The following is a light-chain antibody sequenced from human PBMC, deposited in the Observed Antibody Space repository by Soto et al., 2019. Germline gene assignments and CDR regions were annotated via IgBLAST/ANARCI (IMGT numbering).Light chain of an antibody. J-gene: IGLJ2*01. V-gene: IGLV1-51*01. CDR3: GTWDNSLNVVV. CDR2: DDN. CDR1: SSNIGNNY. Sequence: QSVLTQPPSVSAAPGQTVTISCSGSSSNIGNNYVSWYQQLPGTAPKLLIYDDNERPSGIPDRFSGSKSGTSATLGITGLQTGDEADYYCGTWDNSLNVVVFGGGTKLTVL.